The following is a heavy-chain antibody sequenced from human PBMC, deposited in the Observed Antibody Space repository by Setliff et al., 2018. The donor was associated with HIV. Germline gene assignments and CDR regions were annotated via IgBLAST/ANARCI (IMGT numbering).Heavy chain of an antibody. Sequence: PSETLSLTCNVSGDSISGFFWSWIRQPAGKGLEWIGHISATGSTNYNPSLKSRVTMSLDTSKNQFSLNLNSVTAADAAVYFCARAREGWKPFAFDYWGQGTLVTVSS. J-gene: IGHJ4*02. V-gene: IGHV4-4*07. CDR3: ARAREGWKPFAFDY. CDR2: ISATGST. D-gene: IGHD1-1*01. CDR1: GDSISGFF.